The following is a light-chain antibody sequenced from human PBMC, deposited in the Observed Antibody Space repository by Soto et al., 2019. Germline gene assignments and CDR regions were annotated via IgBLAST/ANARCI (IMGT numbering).Light chain of an antibody. Sequence: EIVMTQSPGTLSMSPGERATLSCRASQSVSSNLAWYQQAPGKAPRLIIYSASIRDTAIPARFSGSGSGTEFTLTISRLQSEDFAVYYCQQYNNWPLTFGGGTKVDIK. CDR1: QSVSSN. CDR2: SAS. J-gene: IGKJ4*01. CDR3: QQYNNWPLT. V-gene: IGKV3D-15*01.